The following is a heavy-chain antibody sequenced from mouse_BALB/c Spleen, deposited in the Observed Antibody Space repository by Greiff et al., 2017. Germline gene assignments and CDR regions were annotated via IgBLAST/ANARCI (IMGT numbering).Heavy chain of an antibody. CDR3: ARSEDYDEEGFDY. D-gene: IGHD2-4*01. Sequence: VQLQQSGAELVKPGASVKLSCTASGFNIKDTYMHWVKQRPEQGLEWIGRIDPANGNTKYDPNFQGKATITADTSSNTAYLQLSSLTSEDTAVYYCARSEDYDEEGFDYWGQGTTLTVSS. CDR1: GFNIKDTY. J-gene: IGHJ2*01. V-gene: IGHV14-3*02. CDR2: IDPANGNT.